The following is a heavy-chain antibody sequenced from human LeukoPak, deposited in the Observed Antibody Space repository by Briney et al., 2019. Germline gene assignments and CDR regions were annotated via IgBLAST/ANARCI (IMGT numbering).Heavy chain of an antibody. CDR2: IKQDGSEQ. V-gene: IGHV3-7*02. Sequence: GGSLRLSCAASGFTFSTYWVSWVRQAPGKGLEWVANIKQDGSEQYYVNSVKGRFTISRDNAKNSLYLQMSSLRVEDTAVYHCMMSLTAHYYYGLDVWGQGTTVTVSS. CDR1: GFTFSTYW. CDR3: MMSLTAHYYYGLDV. D-gene: IGHD2-21*02. J-gene: IGHJ6*02.